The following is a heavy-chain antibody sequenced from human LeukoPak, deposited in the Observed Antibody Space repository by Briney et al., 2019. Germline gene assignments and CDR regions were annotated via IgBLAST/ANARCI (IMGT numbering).Heavy chain of an antibody. CDR3: AKTNPGGLWGRHQIDY. CDR2: IYSDSST. V-gene: IGHV3-53*01. J-gene: IGHJ4*02. D-gene: IGHD3-16*01. CDR1: GFIVSSSY. Sequence: GGSLRLSCAASGFIVSSSYMTWVRQAPGKGLELVSVIYSDSSTYFAASVKGRFTISRDNSKNTLYLQMNSLRAEDTAVYYCAKTNPGGLWGRHQIDYWGQGTLVTVSS.